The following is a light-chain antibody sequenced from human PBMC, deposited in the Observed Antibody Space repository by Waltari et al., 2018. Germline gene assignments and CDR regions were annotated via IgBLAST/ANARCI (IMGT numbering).Light chain of an antibody. Sequence: VLTPSPATLSLSPGERATLSCRASQRVSSYLAWYQQNPGQAPSLLIYDASNRATNIPARFSGSGAGTDVTLNYSSLEPESFAVYFCQQRSNWPPGPFGQGTRLE. CDR2: DAS. J-gene: IGKJ5*01. CDR3: QQRSNWPPGP. CDR1: QRVSSY. V-gene: IGKV3-11*01.